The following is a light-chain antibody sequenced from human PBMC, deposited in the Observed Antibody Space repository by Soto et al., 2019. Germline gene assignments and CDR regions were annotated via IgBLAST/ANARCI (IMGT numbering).Light chain of an antibody. CDR3: SSYAGLATYVL. Sequence: QSALTQPASVSGSPGQSITISCTGTNNDVGSYDLVSWYRQSPGEAPKLIIYDVTKRPSGVSDRFSASKSGNRASLTISGLQAEDEADYYCSSYAGLATYVLFGGGTKLTVL. V-gene: IGLV2-23*02. CDR2: DVT. CDR1: NNDVGSYDL. J-gene: IGLJ2*01.